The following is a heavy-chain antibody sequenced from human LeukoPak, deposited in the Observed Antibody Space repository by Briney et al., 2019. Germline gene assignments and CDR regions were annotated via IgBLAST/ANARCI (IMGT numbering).Heavy chain of an antibody. D-gene: IGHD6-13*01. CDR2: ISAYNGNT. CDR1: GYTFTSYG. Sequence: ASVKVSCKASGYTFTSYGISWVRQAPGQGLEWMGWISAYNGNTNYAQKLQGRVTMTTDTSTSTAYMELRSLRSDDTAVYYCARDVIAAARYFFDYWGQGTLVTVSS. J-gene: IGHJ4*02. CDR3: ARDVIAAARYFFDY. V-gene: IGHV1-18*01.